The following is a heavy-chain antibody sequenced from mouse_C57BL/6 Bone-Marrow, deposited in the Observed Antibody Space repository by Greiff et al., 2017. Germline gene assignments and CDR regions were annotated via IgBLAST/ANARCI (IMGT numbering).Heavy chain of an antibody. Sequence: LQESGAELARPGASVKMSCKASGYTFTSYTMHWVKQRPGQGLEWIGYSNPSSGYTKYNQKFKDKATLTADKYSSTAYMQLSSLTSEDSAVYYCARPFGISYRFDYWGQGTTLTVSS. CDR2: SNPSSGYT. J-gene: IGHJ2*01. V-gene: IGHV1-4*01. CDR3: ARPFGISYRFDY. D-gene: IGHD1-1*01. CDR1: GYTFTSYT.